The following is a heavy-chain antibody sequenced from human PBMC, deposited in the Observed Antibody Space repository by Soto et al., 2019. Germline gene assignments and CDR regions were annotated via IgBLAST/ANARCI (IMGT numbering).Heavy chain of an antibody. Sequence: QVQLQESGPGLVKPSQTLSLTCTVSGGSISSGGYYWSWIRQHPGKGLEWIGYIYYSGSTYYNPSLQSRVTISVDTSKNQCSRKLSSVTAADTAVYYCAREGGIVGATAADYWGQGTLVTVSS. CDR2: IYYSGST. CDR1: GGSISSGGYY. CDR3: AREGGIVGATAADY. J-gene: IGHJ4*02. D-gene: IGHD1-26*01. V-gene: IGHV4-31*03.